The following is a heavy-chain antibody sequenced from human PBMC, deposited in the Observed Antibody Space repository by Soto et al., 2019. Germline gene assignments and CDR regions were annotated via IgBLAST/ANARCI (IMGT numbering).Heavy chain of an antibody. Sequence: GGSLRLSCAASGFSFTNAWMSWVRRAPGKGLEWVGRIKSNTDGGTTDYAAPVKGRFSISRDDSKNTLYLQMNSLKTEDTAVYYCGGTNWGSADFYDYWGQGTLVTVSS. D-gene: IGHD7-27*01. V-gene: IGHV3-15*01. CDR2: IKSNTDGGTT. J-gene: IGHJ4*02. CDR1: GFSFTNAW. CDR3: GGTNWGSADFYDY.